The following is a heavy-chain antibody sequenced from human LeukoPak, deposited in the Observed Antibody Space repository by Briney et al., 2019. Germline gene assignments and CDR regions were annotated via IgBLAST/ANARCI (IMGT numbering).Heavy chain of an antibody. CDR2: ISAYNGNT. CDR3: ARNGAFRCSSTSCLYYFDY. Sequence: ASVKVSCKASGYTFTSYGISWVRQAPGQGLEWMGWISAYNGNTNYAQKLQGRVTMTTDTSTSTAHMELRSLRSDDTAVYYCARNGAFRCSSTSCLYYFDYWGQGTLVTVSS. V-gene: IGHV1-18*01. D-gene: IGHD2-2*01. CDR1: GYTFTSYG. J-gene: IGHJ4*02.